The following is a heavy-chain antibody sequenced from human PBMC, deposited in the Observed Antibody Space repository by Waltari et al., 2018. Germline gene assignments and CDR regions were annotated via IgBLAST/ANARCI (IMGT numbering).Heavy chain of an antibody. V-gene: IGHV4-59*11. CDR1: GGSISTHF. Sequence: QVQLQESGPGLVKPSETLSLICSVSGGSISTHFWGWIRQPPGKTLEWIGNLYYSGSTNYNPSLTSRVTISLDMSKNQFSLKLRSVSAADTAVYYCARASYGSGSSWFDPWGQGNLVTVSS. J-gene: IGHJ5*02. CDR2: LYYSGST. D-gene: IGHD3-10*01. CDR3: ARASYGSGSSWFDP.